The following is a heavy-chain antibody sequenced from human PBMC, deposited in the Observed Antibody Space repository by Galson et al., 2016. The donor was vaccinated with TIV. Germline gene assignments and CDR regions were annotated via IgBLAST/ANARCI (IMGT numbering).Heavy chain of an antibody. CDR2: VVPQYGTT. CDR1: GVSFNTHG. V-gene: IGHV1-69*05. Sequence: SVKVSCKASGVSFNTHGIVWVRQAPGQGLEWVGEVVPQYGTTTNTQSFQDRVTITTDESTSTAYMEVSRLKSEDTAVYYCAGVWGAFRSGPVAFCFGMDVWGQGTTVVVSS. J-gene: IGHJ6*02. D-gene: IGHD3-16*01. CDR3: AGVWGAFRSGPVAFCFGMDV.